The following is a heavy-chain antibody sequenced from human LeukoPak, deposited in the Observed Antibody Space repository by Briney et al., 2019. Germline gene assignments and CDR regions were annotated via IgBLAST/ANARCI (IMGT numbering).Heavy chain of an antibody. CDR3: ANESPGYSSSWYVY. V-gene: IGHV3-30*18. CDR1: GFTFSSYG. J-gene: IGHJ4*02. Sequence: GGSLRLSCAASGFTFSSYGMHWVRQAPGKGLEWVAVISYDGSNKYYADSVKGRFTISRDNSKNTLYLQMNSLRAEDTAVYYCANESPGYSSSWYVYWGQGTLVTVSS. D-gene: IGHD6-13*01. CDR2: ISYDGSNK.